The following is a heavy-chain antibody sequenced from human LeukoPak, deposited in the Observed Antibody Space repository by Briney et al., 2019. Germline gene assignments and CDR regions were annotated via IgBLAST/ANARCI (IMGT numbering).Heavy chain of an antibody. CDR3: AREDWNYHFDL. V-gene: IGHV4-61*01. CDR1: GGSISSSSYY. CDR2: IYYSGST. D-gene: IGHD1-7*01. Sequence: PSETLSLTCTVSGGSISSSSYYWSWIRQPPGKGLEWIGYIYYSGSTNYNPSLKSRVTISVDTSKNQFSLKLSSVTAADTAVYYCAREDWNYHFDLWGRGTLVTVSS. J-gene: IGHJ2*01.